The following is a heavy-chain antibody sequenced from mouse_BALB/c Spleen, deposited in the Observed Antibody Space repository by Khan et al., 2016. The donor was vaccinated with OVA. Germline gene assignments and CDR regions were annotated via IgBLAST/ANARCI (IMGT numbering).Heavy chain of an antibody. CDR3: ARSIFITTTEEDAWFAY. V-gene: IGHV1S82*01. J-gene: IGHJ3*01. CDR1: GYSFTSYW. Sequence: QVQLQQPGAEVVRPGASVKLSCKATGYSFTSYWMHWMKQRPGQGLQWIGMIHPSDSESRLNQKFNDRATLTVAKSSRKAYMQLSSPTSETSADSYTARSIFITTTEEDAWFAYWGQGTLVTVSA. D-gene: IGHD1-2*01. CDR2: IHPSDSES.